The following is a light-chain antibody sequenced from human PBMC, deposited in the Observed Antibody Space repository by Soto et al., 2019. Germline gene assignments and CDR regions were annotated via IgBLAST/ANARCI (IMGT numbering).Light chain of an antibody. CDR2: GAS. J-gene: IGKJ1*01. CDR1: QSVRSNF. CDR3: QRYDSLRT. Sequence: EVVLRQSPGTLSLCKGERASRSCSASQSVRSNFLAWYQQKPGQAPRLLIYGASNRATGIPDRFSGSGSGTDFTLTITRLEPEDFAMYYCQRYDSLRTFGQGTKVDI. V-gene: IGKV3-20*01.